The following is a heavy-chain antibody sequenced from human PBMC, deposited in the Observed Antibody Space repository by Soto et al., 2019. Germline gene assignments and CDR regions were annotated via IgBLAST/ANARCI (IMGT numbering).Heavy chain of an antibody. CDR3: ASGSLYDSSGYYGGYFDY. CDR2: IYYSGST. CDR1: GGSISSGDYY. V-gene: IGHV4-30-4*01. D-gene: IGHD3-22*01. J-gene: IGHJ4*02. Sequence: PSETLSLTCTVSGGSISSGDYYWSWIRQPPGKGLEWIGYIYYSGSTYYNPSLKSRVTISVDTSKNQFSLKLSSVTAADTAVYYCASGSLYDSSGYYGGYFDYWGQGTLVTVS.